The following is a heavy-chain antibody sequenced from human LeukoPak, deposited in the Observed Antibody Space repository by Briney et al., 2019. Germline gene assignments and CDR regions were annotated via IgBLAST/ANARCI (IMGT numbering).Heavy chain of an antibody. CDR2: IYYSGST. Sequence: SETLSLTCTVSGGSISSYYWSWIRQPPGKGLEWIGYIYYSGSTYYNPSLKSRVTISVDTSKNQFSLKLSSVTAADTAVYYCARVRASGGSCLMFDPWGQGTLVTVSS. D-gene: IGHD2-15*01. CDR1: GGSISSYY. V-gene: IGHV4-59*12. J-gene: IGHJ5*02. CDR3: ARVRASGGSCLMFDP.